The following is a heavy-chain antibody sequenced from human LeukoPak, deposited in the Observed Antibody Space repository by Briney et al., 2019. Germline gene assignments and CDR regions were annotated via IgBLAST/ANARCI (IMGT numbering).Heavy chain of an antibody. J-gene: IGHJ4*02. CDR1: GFTFSSYW. CDR2: INSDGNIT. V-gene: IGHV3-74*01. CDR3: VREYTSSSGRAFDY. D-gene: IGHD6-6*01. Sequence: PGGSLRLSCAASGFTFSSYWMPWVRQAPGKGLVWVSRINSDGNITTYADSVKGRFTISRDNAKNTLYLQMNSLRAEDTAVYYCVREYTSSSGRAFDYWGQGTLVTVSS.